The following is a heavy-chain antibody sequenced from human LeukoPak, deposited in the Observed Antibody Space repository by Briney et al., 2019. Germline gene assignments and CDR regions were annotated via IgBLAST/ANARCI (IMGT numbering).Heavy chain of an antibody. CDR3: AGDKTSSGWYEIDY. J-gene: IGHJ4*02. Sequence: GGSLRLSCAASGFTVSSYYMSWVRQAPGKGLESVSVISNDGGTYYADSVKGRFTISRDNSKNTVYLQMNSLRAEDTAVYYCAGDKTSSGWYEIDYWGQGTLVTVSS. CDR2: ISNDGGT. V-gene: IGHV3-53*01. CDR1: GFTVSSYY. D-gene: IGHD6-19*01.